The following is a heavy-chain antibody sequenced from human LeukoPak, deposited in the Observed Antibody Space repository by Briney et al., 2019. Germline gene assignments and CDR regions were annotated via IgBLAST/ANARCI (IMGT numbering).Heavy chain of an antibody. V-gene: IGHV3-7*03. CDR2: IKQDGSEK. Sequence: GGSLRLSCAASGFTFSSYWMSWVRQAPGKGLEWVANIKQDGSEKYYVDSVKGRFTISRDNAKNSLYLQMNSLRAEDTALYYCAKDIGEGYYYYGMDVWGQGTTVTVSS. CDR3: AKDIGEGYYYYGMDV. J-gene: IGHJ6*02. D-gene: IGHD3-10*01. CDR1: GFTFSSYW.